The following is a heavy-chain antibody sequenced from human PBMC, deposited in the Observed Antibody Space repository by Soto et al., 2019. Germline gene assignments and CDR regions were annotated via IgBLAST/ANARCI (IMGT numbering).Heavy chain of an antibody. CDR2: IYYSGST. CDR1: GGSISSGSDY. Sequence: SETLSLTCTVSGGSISSGSDYWSWIRQHPGKGLEWIGCIYYSGSTYYNPSLKSRVTISVDTSKNQFSLKLSSVTAADTAVYYCARLGSSYSRYYYYGMDVWGQGTTVTVSS. V-gene: IGHV4-31*03. J-gene: IGHJ6*02. D-gene: IGHD2-15*01. CDR3: ARLGSSYSRYYYYGMDV.